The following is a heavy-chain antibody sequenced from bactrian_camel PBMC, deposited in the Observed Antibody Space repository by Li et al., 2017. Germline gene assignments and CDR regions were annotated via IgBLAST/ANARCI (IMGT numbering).Heavy chain of an antibody. J-gene: IGHJ4*01. V-gene: IGHV3S6*01. CDR1: GFSFSRYW. CDR2: IGRFNSRT. CDR3: AADETGAMTLVEECQAFFDEYKH. D-gene: IGHD3*01. Sequence: HVQLVESGGGLVQPGGSLRLSCASSGFSFSRYWMYWVRQAPGKEREGVARIGRFNSRTLYADSVKGRFTISQDNAKNTVYLQMNNLKPEDTAVYYCAADETGAMTLVEECQAFFDEYKHWGQGTQVTVS.